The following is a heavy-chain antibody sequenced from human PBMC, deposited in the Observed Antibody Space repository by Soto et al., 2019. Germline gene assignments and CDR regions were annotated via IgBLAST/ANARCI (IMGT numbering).Heavy chain of an antibody. Sequence: GASVKVSCKASGGTFSSYAISWVRQAPGQGLEWMGGIIPIFGTANYAQKFQGRVTMTRDTSTSTVYMELSGLRSDDTAVYYCSRVDPGETSPFDHWGQGTLVTVSS. CDR3: SRVDPGETSPFDH. CDR1: GGTFSSYA. D-gene: IGHD3-10*01. V-gene: IGHV1-69*05. CDR2: IIPIFGTA. J-gene: IGHJ4*02.